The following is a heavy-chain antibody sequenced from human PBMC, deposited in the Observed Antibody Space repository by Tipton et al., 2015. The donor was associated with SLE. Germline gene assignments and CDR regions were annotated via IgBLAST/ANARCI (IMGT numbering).Heavy chain of an antibody. Sequence: QVQLVQSGAEVKKPGASVDVSCKASGYTFTSYGISWVRQATGQGLEWMGWMNPNSGDAGYALKFQGRVTMTRNISKSTAYMELSSLRSEDTAVYYCARRWDCSGGSCQGSFGYWGQGTLVTVSS. CDR2: MNPNSGDA. V-gene: IGHV1-8*01. CDR3: ARRWDCSGGSCQGSFGY. D-gene: IGHD2-15*01. J-gene: IGHJ4*02. CDR1: GYTFTSYG.